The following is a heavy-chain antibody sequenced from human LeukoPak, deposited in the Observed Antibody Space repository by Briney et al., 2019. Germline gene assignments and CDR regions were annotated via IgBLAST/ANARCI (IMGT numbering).Heavy chain of an antibody. CDR2: IYYSGST. V-gene: IGHV4-30-4*01. CDR1: GGSISSGDYY. D-gene: IGHD3-22*01. J-gene: IGHJ4*02. CDR3: ARGYYYDSSGYHPEADY. Sequence: PSQTLSLTCTVSGGSISSGDYYWSWIRQPPGKGLEWIGYIYYSGSTYYNPSLKSRVTISVDTPKNQFSLKLSSVTAADTAVYYCARGYYYDSSGYHPEADYWGQGTLVTVSS.